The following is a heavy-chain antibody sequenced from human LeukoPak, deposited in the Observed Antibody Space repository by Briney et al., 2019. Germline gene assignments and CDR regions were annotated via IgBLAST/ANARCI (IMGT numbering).Heavy chain of an antibody. CDR2: IKSDGTGA. CDR1: GFSFSNYW. V-gene: IGHV3-74*01. J-gene: IGHJ6*03. CDR3: ARDRDGPNYYMDV. Sequence: GGSLRLSCAASGFSFSNYWMHWVREVPEKGLEWVSRIKSDGTGATYAGSVNGRFTISRDNTENTLYLQMNSLRAEDTAIYYCARDRDGPNYYMDVWGKGTAVTVSS. D-gene: IGHD5-24*01.